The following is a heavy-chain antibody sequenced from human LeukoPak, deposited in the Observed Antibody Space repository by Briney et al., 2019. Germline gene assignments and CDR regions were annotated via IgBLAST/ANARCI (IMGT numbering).Heavy chain of an antibody. J-gene: IGHJ5*02. CDR1: GFTVTSNY. V-gene: IGHV3-66*01. CDR3: ARDKYSYGRGDWFDP. D-gene: IGHD5-18*01. Sequence: GGSLRLSCAASGFTVTSNYMSWVRPAPGKGLEWVSLIYSGGSTYYADSVKGRFTISRDNSKNTLYLQMNSLRAADTAVYSCARDKYSYGRGDWFDPWGQGTLVPVSS. CDR2: IYSGGST.